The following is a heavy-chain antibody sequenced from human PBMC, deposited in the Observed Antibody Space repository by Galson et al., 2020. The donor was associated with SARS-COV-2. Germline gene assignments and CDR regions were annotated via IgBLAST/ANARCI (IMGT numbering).Heavy chain of an antibody. CDR3: AREGESGIVAAPMDY. J-gene: IGHJ4*02. V-gene: IGHV3-33*01. CDR1: GFTFSDCA. Sequence: PGGSLRLSCAASGFTFSDCAMHRVSQAPGKGLEWVAVIWYNGRNEYYADSVKGRFTISRDNSKNTLYLQMNSLRAEDTAVYYCAREGESGIVAAPMDYWGQGTLVTVAS. D-gene: IGHD2-2*01. CDR2: IWYNGRNE.